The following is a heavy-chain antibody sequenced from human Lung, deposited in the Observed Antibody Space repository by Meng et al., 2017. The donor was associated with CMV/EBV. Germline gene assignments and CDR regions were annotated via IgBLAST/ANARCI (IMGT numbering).Heavy chain of an antibody. CDR1: GFTLSNYA. CDR2: IYSGDSST. Sequence: GGSLRLXCAASGFTLSNYAMSWVRQAQGKGLEWVSVIYSGDSSTHYADSVKGRFTISSDNSKNTLYLEMNSLRAEDTAIYFCAKDHMLSYFDYWAQGTLVTVSS. J-gene: IGHJ4*02. CDR3: AKDHMLSYFDY. D-gene: IGHD2-8*01. V-gene: IGHV3-23*03.